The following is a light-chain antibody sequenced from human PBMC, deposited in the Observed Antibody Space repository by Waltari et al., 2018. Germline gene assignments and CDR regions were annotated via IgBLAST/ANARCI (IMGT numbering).Light chain of an antibody. CDR3: QHYVTLPAT. J-gene: IGKJ1*01. CDR2: DAS. Sequence: EIVLTQSPGTLSLSPGERATLSCRTSQSLSRPLAWYQQTPGQAPRLLIYDASRRATGIPDRFIGSGSGTDFSLTISRLEPEDFAVYYCQHYVTLPATFGQGTRVELK. V-gene: IGKV3-20*01. CDR1: QSLSRP.